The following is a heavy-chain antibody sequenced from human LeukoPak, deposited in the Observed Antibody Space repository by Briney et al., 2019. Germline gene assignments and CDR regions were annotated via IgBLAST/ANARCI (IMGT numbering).Heavy chain of an antibody. Sequence: SETLSLTCTVSGGSISTTNYFWGWIRQPPGKGLEWIATIYYSGSIYYNPSLKSRVTISVDTSKNQFSLKLSSVTAADTAVYYCARAGSSSLNWFDPWGQGTLVTVSS. CDR3: ARAGSSSLNWFDP. CDR2: IYYSGSI. CDR1: GGSISTTNYF. J-gene: IGHJ5*02. V-gene: IGHV4-39*07. D-gene: IGHD6-13*01.